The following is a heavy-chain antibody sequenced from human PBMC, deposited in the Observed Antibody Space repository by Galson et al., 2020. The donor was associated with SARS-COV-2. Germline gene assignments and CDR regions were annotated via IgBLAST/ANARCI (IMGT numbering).Heavy chain of an antibody. J-gene: IGHJ2*01. CDR3: ARAPLGGRYFGRYFDL. CDR2: INNSGST. V-gene: IGHV4-34*01. CDR1: GGSFSGFY. Sequence: SETLSLTCAVYGGSFSGFYWSWVRQPPGKGLEWIGEINNSGSTNYSPSLKSRVTISVDTSKNQFSLKLSSVTAADTAVYYCARAPLGGRYFGRYFDLWGRGTLVTVSS. D-gene: IGHD3-9*01.